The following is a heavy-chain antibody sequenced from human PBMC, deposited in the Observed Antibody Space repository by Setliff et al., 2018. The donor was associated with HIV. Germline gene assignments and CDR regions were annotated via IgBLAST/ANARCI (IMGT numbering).Heavy chain of an antibody. CDR1: GDTNPSDA. D-gene: IGHD6-19*01. CDR2: ISAYNGNT. Sequence: ASVKVSCKASGDTNPSDAISWVRQAPGQGLEWMGWISAYNGNTNYAQKLQGRVTMTTDTSTSTAYMELRSLRSDDTAVYYCASGSSGWYSGFDYWGQGTLVTVSS. J-gene: IGHJ4*02. V-gene: IGHV1-18*01. CDR3: ASGSSGWYSGFDY.